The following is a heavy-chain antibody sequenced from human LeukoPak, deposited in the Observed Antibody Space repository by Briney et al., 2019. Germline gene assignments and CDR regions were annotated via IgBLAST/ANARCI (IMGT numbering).Heavy chain of an antibody. CDR2: ISSSGSTI. D-gene: IGHD3-9*01. CDR1: GFTFSSYE. V-gene: IGHV3-48*03. J-gene: IGHJ4*02. CDR3: AKDLGVYYDILTGYYDY. Sequence: PGGSLRLSCAASGFTFSSYEMNWVRQAPGKGLEWVSYISSSGSTIYYADSVKGRFTISRDNSKNTLYLQMNSLRAEDTAVYYCAKDLGVYYDILTGYYDYWGQGTLVTVSS.